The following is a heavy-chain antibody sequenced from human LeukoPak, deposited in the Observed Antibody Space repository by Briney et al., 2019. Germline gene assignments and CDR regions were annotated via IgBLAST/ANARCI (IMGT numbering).Heavy chain of an antibody. V-gene: IGHV3-15*01. Sequence: PGGSLRLSCAASGFTFSNAWMSWVRQAPGKGLEWVARIKSKTDGGTTDYAAPVKGRFTISRDDSKNTLYLQMNSLKTEDTAVYYCTTENSSGWYYFDYWGQGTLVTVSS. J-gene: IGHJ4*02. CDR2: IKSKTDGGTT. CDR3: TTENSSGWYYFDY. CDR1: GFTFSNAW. D-gene: IGHD6-19*01.